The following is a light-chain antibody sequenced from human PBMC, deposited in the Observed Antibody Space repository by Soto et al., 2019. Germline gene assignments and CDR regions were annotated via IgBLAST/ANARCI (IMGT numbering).Light chain of an antibody. CDR3: QQSYSNPIT. V-gene: IGKV1-39*01. J-gene: IGKJ5*01. CDR1: QSISSY. Sequence: DIQMTQSPSSLSASVGDRVTITCRASQSISSYLNWYQQKPGKAPKLLMYAASSLQSGVPSRFSGSGSGTDFTLTISSLQPEDFETYYCQQSYSNPITFGQGTRLEIK. CDR2: AAS.